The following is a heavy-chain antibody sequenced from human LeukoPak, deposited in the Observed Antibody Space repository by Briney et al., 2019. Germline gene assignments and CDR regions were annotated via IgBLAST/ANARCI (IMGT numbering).Heavy chain of an antibody. V-gene: IGHV5-51*01. CDR3: ARTGRGYYDSSGPFDY. D-gene: IGHD3-22*01. CDR2: XXXGDSDT. J-gene: IGHJ4*02. Sequence: IXXXGDSDTRDSPSFQGQVTISADKSISTAYLQWSSLKASDTAMYYCARTGRGYYDSSGPFDYWGQGTLVTVSS.